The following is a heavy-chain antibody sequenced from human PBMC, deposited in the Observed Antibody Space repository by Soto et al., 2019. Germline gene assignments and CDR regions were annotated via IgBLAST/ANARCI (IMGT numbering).Heavy chain of an antibody. V-gene: IGHV6-1*01. J-gene: IGHJ6*02. CDR2: TYYRSKWYN. Sequence: PSQTLSLTCAISGDSVSSNSAAWNWIRQSPSRGLEWLGRTYYRSKWYNDYAVSVKSRITINPDTSKNQFSLQLNSVTPEDTAVYYCXRDEQPPEFYYYYGMDVWGRGTTVTVSS. D-gene: IGHD6-13*01. CDR1: GDSVSSNSAA. CDR3: XRDEQPPEFYYYYGMDV.